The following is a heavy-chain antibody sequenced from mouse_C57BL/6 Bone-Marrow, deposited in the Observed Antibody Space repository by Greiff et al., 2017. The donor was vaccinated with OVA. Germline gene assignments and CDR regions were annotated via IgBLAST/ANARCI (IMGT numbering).Heavy chain of an antibody. D-gene: IGHD1-1*01. Sequence: DVHLVESGGGLVKPGGSLKLSCAASGFTFSDYGMHWVRQAPEKGLEWVAYISSGSSTIYYADTVKGRFTISRDNAKNTLFLQMTSLRSEDTAMYYCARGGSSLYAMDYWGQGTSVTVSS. J-gene: IGHJ4*01. V-gene: IGHV5-17*01. CDR2: ISSGSSTI. CDR1: GFTFSDYG. CDR3: ARGGSSLYAMDY.